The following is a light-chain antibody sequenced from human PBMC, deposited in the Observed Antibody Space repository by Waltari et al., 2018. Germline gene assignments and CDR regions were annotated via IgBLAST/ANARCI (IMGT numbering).Light chain of an antibody. J-gene: IGKJ2*01. Sequence: EVVMTQSPATLAVSPGERATLSCRASQSVRSSLAWYQPKPGQAPRLLLYGASTRATGIPDRFSGSGSGTEFTLTISSLQSEDFAIYYCQQYNNWPPYTFGQGTKLEIK. CDR3: QQYNNWPPYT. CDR1: QSVRSS. V-gene: IGKV3D-15*01. CDR2: GAS.